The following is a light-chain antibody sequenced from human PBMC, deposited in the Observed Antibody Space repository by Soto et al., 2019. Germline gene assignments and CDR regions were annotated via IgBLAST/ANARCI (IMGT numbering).Light chain of an antibody. CDR3: SSFAKSNNFV. Sequence: QCVLTQPPSASGSPGESVTISCTGTSSDVGAYDFVSWYQQHPGEAPKLMIYEVTKRPSGVPDRFSGSKSGNTASLTVSGLQTEDEADYYCSSFAKSNNFVFRTGTKVTVL. V-gene: IGLV2-8*01. J-gene: IGLJ1*01. CDR2: EVT. CDR1: SSDVGAYDF.